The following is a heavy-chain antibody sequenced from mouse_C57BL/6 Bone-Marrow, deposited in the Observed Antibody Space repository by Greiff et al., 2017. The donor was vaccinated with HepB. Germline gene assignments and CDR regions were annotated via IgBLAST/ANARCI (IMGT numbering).Heavy chain of an antibody. V-gene: IGHV8-8*01. CDR1: GFSLSTFGMG. D-gene: IGHD1-1*01. CDR2: IWWDDDK. CDR3: ARIALYYYGSSYDYYAMDY. J-gene: IGHJ4*01. Sequence: QVTLKESGPGILQPSQTLSLTCSFSGFSLSTFGMGVGWIRQPSGKGLEWLAHIWWDDDKYYNPALKSRLTISKDTSKNQVFLKIANVDTADTATYYCARIALYYYGSSYDYYAMDYWGQGTSVTVSS.